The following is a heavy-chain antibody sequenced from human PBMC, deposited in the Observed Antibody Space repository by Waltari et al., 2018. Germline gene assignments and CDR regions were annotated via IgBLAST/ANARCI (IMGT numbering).Heavy chain of an antibody. J-gene: IGHJ2*01. CDR1: GGSISSHY. Sequence: QVQLQESGPGLVKPSETLSLTCTVSGGSISSHYWSWIRQPPGKGLEWIGYIYYSGSTNYNPSLKSRVTISVDTSKNQFSLKLSSVTAADTAVYYCARARTFSGSYPYWYFDLWGRGTLVTVSS. CDR3: ARARTFSGSYPYWYFDL. V-gene: IGHV4-59*11. D-gene: IGHD1-26*01. CDR2: IYYSGST.